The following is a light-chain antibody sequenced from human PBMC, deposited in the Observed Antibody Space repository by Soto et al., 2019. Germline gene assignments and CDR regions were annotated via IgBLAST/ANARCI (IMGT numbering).Light chain of an antibody. CDR2: AAS. CDR1: QGISSY. Sequence: AIRMTQSPSSLSASTGDRVTITCRASQGISSYLAWYQQKPGKAPKLLIYAASTLQSGVPSRFSVSGSETDFTLTISCLQSEDFATYYCQQYYSYPRTFGQGTKWEIK. V-gene: IGKV1-8*01. J-gene: IGKJ1*01. CDR3: QQYYSYPRT.